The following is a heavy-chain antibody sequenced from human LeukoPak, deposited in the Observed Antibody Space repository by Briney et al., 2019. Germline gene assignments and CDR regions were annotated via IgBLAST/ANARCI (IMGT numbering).Heavy chain of an antibody. J-gene: IGHJ2*01. CDR1: DYSITSGYY. CDR2: IHHSGST. D-gene: IGHD6-13*01. CDR3: ARDRPAAAATGYFDL. V-gene: IGHV4-38-2*02. Sequence: SETLSLTCTVSDYSITSGYYWDWIRQPPGKGLEWIGSIHHSGSTNYNPSLKSRVTISVDKSKNQFSLKLSSVTAADTAVYYCARDRPAAAATGYFDLWGRGTLVTVSS.